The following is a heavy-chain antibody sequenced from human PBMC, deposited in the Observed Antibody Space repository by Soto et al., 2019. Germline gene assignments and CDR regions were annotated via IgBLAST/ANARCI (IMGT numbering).Heavy chain of an antibody. D-gene: IGHD2-15*01. J-gene: IGHJ5*02. V-gene: IGHV1-46*01. CDR3: ARVGRSLNWFDP. CDR2: INPSGGST. Sequence: ASVKVSCKAPGYTFTSYYMHWVRQAPGQGLEWMGIINPSGGSTSYAQKFQGRVTMTRDTSTSTVYMELSSLRSEDTAVYYCARVGRSLNWFDPWGQGTLVTVSS. CDR1: GYTFTSYY.